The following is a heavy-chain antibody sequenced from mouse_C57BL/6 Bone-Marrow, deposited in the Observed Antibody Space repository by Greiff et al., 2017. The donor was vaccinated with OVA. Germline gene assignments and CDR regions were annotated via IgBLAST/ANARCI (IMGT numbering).Heavy chain of an antibody. J-gene: IGHJ4*01. CDR3: ARRPVYLYYAMDY. V-gene: IGHV1-42*01. CDR1: GYSFTGYY. CDR2: INPSTGGT. Sequence: EVKVVESGPELVKPGASVKISCKASGYSFTGYYMNWVKQSPEKSLEWIGEINPSTGGTTYNQKFKAKATLTVDKSSSTAYMQLKSLTSEDSAVYYCARRPVYLYYAMDYWGQGTSVTVSS. D-gene: IGHD5-1*01.